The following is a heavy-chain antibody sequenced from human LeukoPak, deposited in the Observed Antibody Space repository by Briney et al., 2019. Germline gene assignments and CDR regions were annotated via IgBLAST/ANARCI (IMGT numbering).Heavy chain of an antibody. CDR1: GFTFSSYA. CDR3: AKMVRIVVVITTFDY. V-gene: IGHV3-23*01. Sequence: QPGGSLRLSWAASGFTFSSYAMSWVRQAPGKGLEWVSAISGSGGSTYYADSVKGRFTISRDNSKNTLYLQMNSLRAEDTAVYYCAKMVRIVVVITTFDYWGQGTLVTVSS. D-gene: IGHD3-22*01. J-gene: IGHJ4*02. CDR2: ISGSGGST.